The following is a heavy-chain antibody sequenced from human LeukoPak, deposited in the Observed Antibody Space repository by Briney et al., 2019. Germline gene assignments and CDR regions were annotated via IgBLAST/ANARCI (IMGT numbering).Heavy chain of an antibody. Sequence: ASVKVSCKASGYTFTSYGISWVRQAPGQGLEWMGWISAYNGNTNYAQKLQGRVTITTDTSTSTAYMELRSLRSDDTAVYYCARDDRRRYYYYYYGMDVWGQGTTVTVSS. V-gene: IGHV1-18*01. CDR2: ISAYNGNT. CDR3: ARDDRRRYYYYYYGMDV. J-gene: IGHJ6*02. CDR1: GYTFTSYG.